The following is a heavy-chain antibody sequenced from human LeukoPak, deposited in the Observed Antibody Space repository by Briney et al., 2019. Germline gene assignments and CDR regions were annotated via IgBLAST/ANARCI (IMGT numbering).Heavy chain of an antibody. J-gene: IGHJ6*03. CDR1: GYSISSSYY. CDR3: ARGVSSIFYYYYYMDV. D-gene: IGHD6-6*01. Sequence: SETLSLTCAVSGYSISSSYYWSWIRQPPGKGLEWIGYIYYSGSTNYNPSLKSRVTISVDTSKNQFSLKLSSVNAADTAVYYCARGVSSIFYYYYYMDVWGKGTTVTVSS. CDR2: IYYSGST. V-gene: IGHV4-61*01.